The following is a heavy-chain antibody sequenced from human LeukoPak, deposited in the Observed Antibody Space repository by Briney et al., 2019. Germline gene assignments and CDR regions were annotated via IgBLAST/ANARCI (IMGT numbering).Heavy chain of an antibody. J-gene: IGHJ4*02. D-gene: IGHD6-13*01. CDR3: ARGIAVAGIVGVFDC. V-gene: IGHV3-64*04. CDR1: GFSVSSNF. CDR2: ISIDGVTT. Sequence: GGSLRLSCAAAGFSVSSNFLSWVRQAPGEGLEYISAISIDGVTTYYADSVKDRFTISRDSSKNTLYLQMNSLRAEDTAVYYCARGIAVAGIVGVFDCWGQGTLVTVSP.